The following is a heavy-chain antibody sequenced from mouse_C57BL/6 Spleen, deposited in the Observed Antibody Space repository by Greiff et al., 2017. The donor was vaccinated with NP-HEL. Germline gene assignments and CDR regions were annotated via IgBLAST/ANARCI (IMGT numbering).Heavy chain of an antibody. CDR1: GFNIKDYY. D-gene: IGHD2-4*01. V-gene: IGHV14-1*01. Sequence: EVQLQQSGAELVRPGASVKLSCTASGFNIKDYYMHWVKQRPEQGLEWIGRIDPEDGDTEYAPKFQGKATMTADTSSNTAYLQLSSLTSEDTAVYYCTTDDYGGAWFAYWGQGTLVTVSA. J-gene: IGHJ3*01. CDR3: TTDDYGGAWFAY. CDR2: IDPEDGDT.